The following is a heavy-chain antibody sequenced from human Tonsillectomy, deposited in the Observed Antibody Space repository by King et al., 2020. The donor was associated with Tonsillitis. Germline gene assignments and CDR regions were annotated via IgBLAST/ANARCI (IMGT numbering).Heavy chain of an antibody. D-gene: IGHD1-26*01. CDR2: IYPDDSDT. J-gene: IGHJ5*01. Sequence: QLVQSGAEVKKPEESLKISCKGSGYIFTSYWIGWVRQKPGKGLEWMGMIYPDDSDTRYSPSFQGQVTISADKSISTVYLQWSSLKASDTAIYYCARRDVGYNWFDSWGQGTLVTVSS. CDR3: ARRDVGYNWFDS. CDR1: GYIFTSYW. V-gene: IGHV5-51*01.